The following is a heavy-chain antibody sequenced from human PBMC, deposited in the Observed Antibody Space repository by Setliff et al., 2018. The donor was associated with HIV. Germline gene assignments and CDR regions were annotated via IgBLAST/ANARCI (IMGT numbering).Heavy chain of an antibody. CDR1: GYIFTNYW. CDR3: AKHGFERKSPYNWFDS. D-gene: IGHD3-16*01. Sequence: GESLKLSCKASGYIFTNYWIGWVRQMPGKGLEWIGVVYPGDSVTRYGPSFQGQVSISADRSITTAYLQWDSLKASDTAIYFCAKHGFERKSPYNWFDSWGQGTLVTVSS. V-gene: IGHV5-51*01. J-gene: IGHJ5*01. CDR2: VYPGDSVT.